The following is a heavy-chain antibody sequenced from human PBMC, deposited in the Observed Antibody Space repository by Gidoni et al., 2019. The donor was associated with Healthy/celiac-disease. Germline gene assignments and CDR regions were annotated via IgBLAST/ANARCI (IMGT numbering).Heavy chain of an antibody. CDR1: GGSFSGYY. D-gene: IGHD3-10*01. J-gene: IGHJ6*02. V-gene: IGHV4-34*01. Sequence: QVQLQQWGAGLLKPSETLSLTCAVYGGSFSGYYWSWIRQPPGKGLEWIGEINHSGSTNYNPSLKSRVTISVDTSKNQFSLKLSSVTAADTAVYYCARTAGYYGSGSYYQSYYYYGMDVWGQGTTVTVSS. CDR2: INHSGST. CDR3: ARTAGYYGSGSYYQSYYYYGMDV.